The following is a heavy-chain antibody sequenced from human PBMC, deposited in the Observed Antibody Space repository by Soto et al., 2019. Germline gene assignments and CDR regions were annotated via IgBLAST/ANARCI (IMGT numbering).Heavy chain of an antibody. Sequence: GGSLRLSCAASGFTFSDYAMHWVRQAPGKGLEWVAVVSHDGRNTYYADSVKGRFTISRDNSKNTLYLQMNSLRAEDTAVYYCARDLIVVVPAAPRQSYYYYGMDVWGQGTTVTVSS. D-gene: IGHD2-2*01. CDR2: VSHDGRNT. CDR3: ARDLIVVVPAAPRQSYYYYGMDV. J-gene: IGHJ6*02. CDR1: GFTFSDYA. V-gene: IGHV3-30*03.